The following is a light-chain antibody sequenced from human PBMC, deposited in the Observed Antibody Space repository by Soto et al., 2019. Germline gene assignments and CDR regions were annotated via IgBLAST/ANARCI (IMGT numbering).Light chain of an antibody. J-gene: IGLJ1*01. CDR1: SSDVGGYNY. CDR2: EVS. V-gene: IGLV2-14*01. Sequence: QSALTQPASVSGSPGQSITISCTGTSSDVGGYNYVSWYQQHPGKAPKLMIYEVSNRPSGVSNRFSGSKSGNTASLPISGLQAEDEADYYCSSYTSSRTLVFGTGTKLTVL. CDR3: SSYTSSRTLV.